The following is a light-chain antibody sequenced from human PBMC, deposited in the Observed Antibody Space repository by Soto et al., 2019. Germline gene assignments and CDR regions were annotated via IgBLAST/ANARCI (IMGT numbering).Light chain of an antibody. Sequence: AIRMTQSPSSFSASTGDRVTITCRASQGISSYLAWYQQKPGKAPKLLIYAASTLQSGVPSRFSGSVSGTDFTLTISCLQSEDFATYYCQQYYSYLWTFGQGTKV. CDR1: QGISSY. J-gene: IGKJ1*01. CDR2: AAS. V-gene: IGKV1-8*01. CDR3: QQYYSYLWT.